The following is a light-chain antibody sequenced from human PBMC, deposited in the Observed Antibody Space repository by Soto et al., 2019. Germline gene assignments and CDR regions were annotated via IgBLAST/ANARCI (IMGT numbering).Light chain of an antibody. CDR2: EVT. V-gene: IGLV2-14*01. J-gene: IGLJ1*01. Sequence: QSVLTQPASVSGSPGQSIGISCTGTSGDVGGYAYVSWDQQHTDKAPKLMIYEVTKRPSWVSNRFSGSKSGNTASLTISGLQPEDEADYYCSSNTSGSTRVFGSGTKLTVL. CDR3: SSNTSGSTRV. CDR1: SGDVGGYAY.